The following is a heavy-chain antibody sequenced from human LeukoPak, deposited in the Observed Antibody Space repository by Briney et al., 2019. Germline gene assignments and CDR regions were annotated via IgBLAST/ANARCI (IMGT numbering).Heavy chain of an antibody. V-gene: IGHV3-66*01. J-gene: IGHJ4*02. Sequence: GGSLRLSCAASGFTVSSNYMSWVRQAPGKGLEWVSVIYSGDSTYYADSVKGRFTISRDNSKNTLYLQMNSLRAEDTAVYYCARGDLGYDSSGYYKHWGQGTLVTVSS. D-gene: IGHD3-22*01. CDR1: GFTVSSNY. CDR2: IYSGDST. CDR3: ARGDLGYDSSGYYKH.